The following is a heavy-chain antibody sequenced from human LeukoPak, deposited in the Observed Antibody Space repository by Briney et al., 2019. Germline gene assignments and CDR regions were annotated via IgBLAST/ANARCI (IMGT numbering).Heavy chain of an antibody. V-gene: IGHV4-34*01. CDR1: GGSISSYY. D-gene: IGHD6-19*01. CDR3: ARVGPVAGDY. Sequence: SETLSLTCTVSGGSISSYYRSWIRQPPGKGLEWIGEINHSGSTNYNPSLKSRVTISVDTSKNQFSLKLSSVTAADTAVYYCARVGPVAGDYWGQGTLVTVSS. CDR2: INHSGST. J-gene: IGHJ4*02.